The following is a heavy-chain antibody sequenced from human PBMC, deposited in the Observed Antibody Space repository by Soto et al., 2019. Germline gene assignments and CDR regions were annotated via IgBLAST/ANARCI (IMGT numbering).Heavy chain of an antibody. D-gene: IGHD1-7*01. CDR1: GFTFSSYS. Sequence: QVQLVESGGGVVQPGRSLRLSCAASGFTFSSYSMHWVRQAPGKGLEWVAVIWYDGSNKYYADSVKGRFTISRDNSKNTLYLQMNRLRAEDTAVYYCARGSAGTNYYYYGMDVWGQGTTVTVSS. CDR3: ARGSAGTNYYYYGMDV. J-gene: IGHJ6*02. V-gene: IGHV3-33*01. CDR2: IWYDGSNK.